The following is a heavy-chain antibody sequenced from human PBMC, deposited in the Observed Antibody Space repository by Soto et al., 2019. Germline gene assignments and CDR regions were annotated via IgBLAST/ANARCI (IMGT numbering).Heavy chain of an antibody. CDR3: AKEGVEQWLAMVYYYYYYMDV. J-gene: IGHJ6*03. D-gene: IGHD6-19*01. CDR1: GCTVSSYA. CDR2: ISGSGGST. Sequence: SLRLSCAAAGCTVSSYAMSWVRQAPGKGLEWVSAISGSGGSTYYADSVKGRFTISRDNSKNTLYLQMNSLRAEDTAVYYCAKEGVEQWLAMVYYYYYYMDVWGKGTTVTVSS. V-gene: IGHV3-23*01.